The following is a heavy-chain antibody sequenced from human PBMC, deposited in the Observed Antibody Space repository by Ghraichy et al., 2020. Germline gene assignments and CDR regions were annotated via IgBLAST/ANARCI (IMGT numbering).Heavy chain of an antibody. Sequence: SETLSLTCTVSGGSVSSGSYYWSWIRQPPGKGLEWIGYIYYSGSTNYNPSLKSRVTISVDTSKNQFSLKLSSVTAADTAVYYCAASSGYYLKADYWGQGTLVTVSS. CDR1: GGSVSSGSYY. J-gene: IGHJ4*02. D-gene: IGHD3-22*01. CDR2: IYYSGST. CDR3: AASSGYYLKADY. V-gene: IGHV4-61*01.